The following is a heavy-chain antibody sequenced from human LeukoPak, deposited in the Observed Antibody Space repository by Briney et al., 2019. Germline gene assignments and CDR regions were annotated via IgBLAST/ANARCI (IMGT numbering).Heavy chain of an antibody. D-gene: IGHD3-10*01. CDR3: ARDSGFSGAQRGEF. V-gene: IGHV3-30*04. CDR1: GFTFSNYA. J-gene: IGHJ4*02. Sequence: PGGSLRLSCAASGFTFSNYAIHWVRRPPGKGLEWVAVISYDGSNKYYADSVKGRFTISRDNSKNSLYLQMNSLRAEDAAVYYCARDSGFSGAQRGEFWGQGTLVTVSS. CDR2: ISYDGSNK.